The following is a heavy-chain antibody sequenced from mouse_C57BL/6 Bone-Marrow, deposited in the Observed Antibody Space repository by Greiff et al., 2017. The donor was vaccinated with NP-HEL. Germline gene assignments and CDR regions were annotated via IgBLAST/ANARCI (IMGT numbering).Heavy chain of an antibody. J-gene: IGHJ3*01. Sequence: DVHLVESGGGLVKPGGSLTLSCAASGFTFSSYAMSWVRQTPEKRLEWVATISDGGSYTYYPDNVKGRFTISRDNAKNNLYLQMSHLKSEDTAMYYCARETGPFAYWGQGTLVTVSA. D-gene: IGHD4-1*01. V-gene: IGHV5-4*01. CDR1: GFTFSSYA. CDR3: ARETGPFAY. CDR2: ISDGGSYT.